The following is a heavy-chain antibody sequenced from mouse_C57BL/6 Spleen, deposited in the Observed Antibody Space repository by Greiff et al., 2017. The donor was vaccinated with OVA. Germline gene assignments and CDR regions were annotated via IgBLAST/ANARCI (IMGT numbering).Heavy chain of an antibody. CDR3: TREDDYFDY. CDR1: GYTFTDYE. J-gene: IGHJ2*01. D-gene: IGHD2-3*01. CDR2: IDPETGGT. V-gene: IGHV1-15*01. Sequence: QVQLKQSGAELVRPGASVTLSCKASGYTFTDYEMHWVKQTPVHGLEWIGAIDPETGGTAYNQKFKGKAILTADKSSSTAYMELRSLTSEDSAVYYCTREDDYFDYWGQGTTLTVSS.